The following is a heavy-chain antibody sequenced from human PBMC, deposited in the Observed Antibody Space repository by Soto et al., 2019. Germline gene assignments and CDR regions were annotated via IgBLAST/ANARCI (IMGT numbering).Heavy chain of an antibody. V-gene: IGHV1-18*01. CDR2: ISAYNGNT. CDR1: GYTFTSYG. D-gene: IGHD2-15*01. J-gene: IGHJ4*02. Sequence: ASVKVSCKASGYTFTSYGISWVRQAPGQGLEWMGWISAYNGNTNYAQKLQGRVTMTTDTSTSTAYMELRGLRSDDTAVYYCARGEHYSPVVAATGGDYWGQGTLVTVSS. CDR3: ARGEHYSPVVAATGGDY.